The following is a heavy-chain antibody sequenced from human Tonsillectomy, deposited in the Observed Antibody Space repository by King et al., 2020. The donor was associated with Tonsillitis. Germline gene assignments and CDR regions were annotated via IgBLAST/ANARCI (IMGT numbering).Heavy chain of an antibody. J-gene: IGHJ6*02. CDR2: INHSGST. CDR1: GGSFSGYY. CDR3: ARGIGRVYGMDV. Sequence: VQLQQWGAGLLKPSETLSLTCAVYGGSFSGYYWSWIRQPPGKGLEWIGEINHSGSTNSNPSLKSRVTVSVDTSKSQFSLKLSSVPAADTAVYYCARGIGRVYGMDVWGQGTTVTVSS. V-gene: IGHV4-34*01.